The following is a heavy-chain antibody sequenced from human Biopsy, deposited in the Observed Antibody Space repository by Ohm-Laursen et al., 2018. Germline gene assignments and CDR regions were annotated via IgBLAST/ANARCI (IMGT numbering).Heavy chain of an antibody. V-gene: IGHV4-39*01. Sequence: GTLSLTCTVSGGSVSSNTNYWAWIRQPPGKGLEWIGSIFYSGIIYYNPPLKSRVSISVDTSKNQFSLNLNSVTAADTAVYYCARHPTGFWFDPWGQGTLVIVSS. CDR1: GGSVSSNTNY. CDR2: IFYSGII. CDR3: ARHPTGFWFDP. J-gene: IGHJ5*02.